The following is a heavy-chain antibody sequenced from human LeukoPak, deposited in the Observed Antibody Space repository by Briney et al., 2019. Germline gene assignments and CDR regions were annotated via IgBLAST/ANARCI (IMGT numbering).Heavy chain of an antibody. J-gene: IGHJ3*02. V-gene: IGHV4-4*07. D-gene: IGHD4/OR15-4a*01. Sequence: LETLSLTCTVSGGSISSYYWSWIRQPAVKALEWIGRIYTSGSTNYNPSLKSRVTMSVDTSKNQFSLKLSSVTAADTAVYYCARGANEAFDIWGQGTMVTVSS. CDR2: IYTSGST. CDR3: ARGANEAFDI. CDR1: GGSISSYY.